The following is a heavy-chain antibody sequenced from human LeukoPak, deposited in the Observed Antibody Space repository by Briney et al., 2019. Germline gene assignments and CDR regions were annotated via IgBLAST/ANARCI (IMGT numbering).Heavy chain of an antibody. CDR1: GFTFSSYS. V-gene: IGHV3-21*01. CDR3: ARDRNGDYRYYYYGMDV. CDR2: ISSSSSYI. Sequence: GGSLRLSCAASGFTFSSYSMNWVRQAPGRGLEWVSSISSSSSYIYYADSVKGRFTISRDNAKNSLYLQMNSLRAEDTAVYYCARDRNGDYRYYYYGMDVWGQGTTVTVSS. J-gene: IGHJ6*02. D-gene: IGHD4-17*01.